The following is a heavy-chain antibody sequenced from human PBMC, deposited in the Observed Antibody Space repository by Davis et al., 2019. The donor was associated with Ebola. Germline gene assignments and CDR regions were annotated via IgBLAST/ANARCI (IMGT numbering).Heavy chain of an antibody. Sequence: ASVKVSCKASGYTFTGYYMHWVRQAPGQGLEWMGWINPNSGGTNYAQKFQGRVTMTRDTSISTAYMELSRLRSDDTAVYYCARGGYSYGLGYYYYGMDVWGQGTTVTVSS. CDR1: GYTFTGYY. J-gene: IGHJ6*02. V-gene: IGHV1-2*02. D-gene: IGHD5-18*01. CDR3: ARGGYSYGLGYYYYGMDV. CDR2: INPNSGGT.